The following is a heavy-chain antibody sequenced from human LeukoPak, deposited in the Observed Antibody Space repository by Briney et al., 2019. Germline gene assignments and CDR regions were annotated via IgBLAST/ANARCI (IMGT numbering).Heavy chain of an antibody. CDR3: ARGQDYYDSSGYYNWFDP. CDR2: IYYSGST. V-gene: IGHV4-39*01. D-gene: IGHD3-22*01. CDR1: GGSISSSSYY. J-gene: IGHJ5*02. Sequence: PSETLSLTCTVSGGSISSSSYYWGWIRQPPGKGLEWIGSIYYSGSTYYNPSLKSRVTISVDTSKNQFSLKLSPVTAADTAVYYCARGQDYYDSSGYYNWFDPWGQGTLVTVSS.